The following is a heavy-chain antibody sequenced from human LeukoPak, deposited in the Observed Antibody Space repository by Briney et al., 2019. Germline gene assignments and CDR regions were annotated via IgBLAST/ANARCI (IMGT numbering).Heavy chain of an antibody. CDR3: ARAATLDF. CDR2: INPNSGGT. J-gene: IGHJ4*02. V-gene: IGHV1-2*02. CDR1: GYTFTASY. Sequence: ASVKVSCKASGYTFTASYIHWVRQAPGQGLEWMGWINPNSGGTNYAQKFQGRVTLTRDTSISTAYMELSSLRSDDTAVYYCARAATLDFWGQGTLATVSS.